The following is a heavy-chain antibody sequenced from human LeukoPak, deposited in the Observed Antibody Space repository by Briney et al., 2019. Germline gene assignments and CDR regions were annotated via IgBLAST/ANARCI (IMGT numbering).Heavy chain of an antibody. D-gene: IGHD3-22*01. J-gene: IGHJ4*02. CDR1: GYTYISYA. Sequence: ASVKVSCKASGYTYISYAMHWVRQAPGQRLEWMGWINAGNGNTKYSQKFRRRVTITRDTSASTAYMELSSLRSEDTAVYYCARGRLYYFDTSGYLGAYWGQGTLLTVSS. V-gene: IGHV1-3*01. CDR2: INAGNGNT. CDR3: ARGRLYYFDTSGYLGAY.